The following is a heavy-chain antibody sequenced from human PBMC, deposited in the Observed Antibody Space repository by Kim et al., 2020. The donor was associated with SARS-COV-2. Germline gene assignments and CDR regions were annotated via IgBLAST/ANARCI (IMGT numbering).Heavy chain of an antibody. J-gene: IGHJ5*01. V-gene: IGHV3-74*01. CDR3: AKSGNGGNWFHS. D-gene: IGHD2-15*01. Sequence: GGSLRLSCAASGFTFSSYWMLWVRQVPGKGLVWVSRINGDGGTTTYADSVKGRFTISRDNAQNTLYLQMNSLRADDTAVYHCAKSGNGGNWFHSWGHGTLVTVSS. CDR1: GFTFSSYW. CDR2: INGDGGTT.